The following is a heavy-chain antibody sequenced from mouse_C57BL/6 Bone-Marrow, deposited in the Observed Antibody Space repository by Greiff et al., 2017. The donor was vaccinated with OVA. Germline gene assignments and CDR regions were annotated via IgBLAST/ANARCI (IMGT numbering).Heavy chain of an antibody. J-gene: IGHJ2*01. V-gene: IGHV1-59*01. D-gene: IGHD4-1*01. CDR2: IDPSDSYT. CDR1: GYTFTSYW. Sequence: QVQLQQPGAELVRPGTSVKLSCKASGYTFTSYWMPWVKQRPGQGLEWIGVIDPSDSYTNYNQKFKGKATLTVDTSSSTAYMQLSSLTSEDSAVYYCARNWDWDWYYFDYWGQGTTLTVSS. CDR3: ARNWDWDWYYFDY.